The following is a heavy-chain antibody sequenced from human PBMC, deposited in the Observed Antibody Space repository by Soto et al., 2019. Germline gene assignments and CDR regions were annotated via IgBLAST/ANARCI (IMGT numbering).Heavy chain of an antibody. Sequence: ASVKVSCKASGYTFTGYYMHWVRQAPGQGLEWMGWINPNSGGTNYAQKFQGRVTMTRDTSISTAYMELSRLRSDDTAVYYYARVERFLEWLLFGYWGQGTLVTVSS. CDR1: GYTFTGYY. CDR3: ARVERFLEWLLFGY. D-gene: IGHD3-3*01. V-gene: IGHV1-2*02. CDR2: INPNSGGT. J-gene: IGHJ4*02.